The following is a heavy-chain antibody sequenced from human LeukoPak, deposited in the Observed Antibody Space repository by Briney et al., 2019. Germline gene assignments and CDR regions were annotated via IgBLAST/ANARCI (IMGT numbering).Heavy chain of an antibody. D-gene: IGHD4-17*01. J-gene: IGHJ2*01. Sequence: GASVKVSCKVSGYTLTELSMHWVRQAPGKGLEWMGGFDPEDGETIYAQKFQGRVTITADKSTSTAYMELSSLRSKDTAVYYCARYLYGDYGAFDLWGRGTLVTVSS. CDR2: FDPEDGET. V-gene: IGHV1-24*01. CDR1: GYTLTELS. CDR3: ARYLYGDYGAFDL.